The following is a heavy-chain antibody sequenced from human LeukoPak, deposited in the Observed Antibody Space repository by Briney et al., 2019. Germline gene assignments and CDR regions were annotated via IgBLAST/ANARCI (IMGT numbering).Heavy chain of an antibody. CDR3: ARARDSSGYYSYFDY. D-gene: IGHD3-22*01. CDR2: IHPSGGSTTINPSGGTT. V-gene: IGHV1-46*01. CDR1: GYTFTSYF. Sequence: AAVKVSCKTSGYTFTSYFMHWVRQAPGQGLEWMGIIHPSGGSTTINPSGGTTSYAQKFQGRVTMTRDTSTSAVYMELSSLTPEDTAVYYCARARDSSGYYSYFDYWGQGTLVTVSS. J-gene: IGHJ4*02.